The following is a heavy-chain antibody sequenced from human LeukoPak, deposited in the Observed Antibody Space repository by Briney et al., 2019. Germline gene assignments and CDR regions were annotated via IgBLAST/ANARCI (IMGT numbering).Heavy chain of an antibody. CDR2: IGASGEST. V-gene: IGHV3-23*01. CDR1: GFTFXVAX. D-gene: IGHD5-24*01. CDR3: AKDIQLST. Sequence: GGSLRLSCAXXGFTFXVAXXXWXXXXXXKGLEWVSLIGASGESTYYADSVKGRFTISRDNSKNTLSLQMNSLRVEDTAMYFCAKDIQLSTWGLGTMVTVSS. J-gene: IGHJ3*01.